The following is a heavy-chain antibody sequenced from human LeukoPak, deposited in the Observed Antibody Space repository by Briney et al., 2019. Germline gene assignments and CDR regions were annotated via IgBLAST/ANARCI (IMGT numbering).Heavy chain of an antibody. D-gene: IGHD5-24*01. CDR3: ARDNSVRDEAWWFNP. J-gene: IGHJ5*02. V-gene: IGHV3-30*02. Sequence: PGGSLRLSCAASGFTFSSYGMHWVRQAPGTGLEWVAFIRFEGSSKYYADSVKGRFTISRDNSKNTLYLQMNSLRAEDTAVYYCARDNSVRDEAWWFNPWGQGTLVTVSS. CDR2: IRFEGSSK. CDR1: GFTFSSYG.